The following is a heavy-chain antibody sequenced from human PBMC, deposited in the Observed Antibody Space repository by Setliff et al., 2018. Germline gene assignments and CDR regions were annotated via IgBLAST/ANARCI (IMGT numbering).Heavy chain of an antibody. J-gene: IGHJ5*02. CDR2: ISHSGSA. CDR1: GGSFSTYF. D-gene: IGHD7-27*01. Sequence: SETLSLTCAVYGGSFSTYFWSWIRQPPGKGLEWIGEISHSGSANYNPSLKSRVTMSVATFENHFSLKLNSLTAADTAVYYCARVTNWGLDLRFDPWGQGILVTVSS. CDR3: ARVTNWGLDLRFDP. V-gene: IGHV4-34*01.